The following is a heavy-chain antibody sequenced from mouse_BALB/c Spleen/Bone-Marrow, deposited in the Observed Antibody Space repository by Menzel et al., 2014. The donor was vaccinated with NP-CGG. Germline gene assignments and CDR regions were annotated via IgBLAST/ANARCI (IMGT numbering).Heavy chain of an antibody. V-gene: IGHV1S81*02. CDR1: GYTFTSYY. J-gene: IGHJ3*01. CDR3: TRSESFAY. CDR2: INPSNGGT. Sequence: VQLQQSGAELVKPGASVKLSCKASGYTFTSYYMYWVKQRPGQGLEWIGGINPSNGGTNFNEKFKSKATLTVDKSSSTAYMQLSSLTSEDSAVYYCTRSESFAYWGQGTLVTVSA.